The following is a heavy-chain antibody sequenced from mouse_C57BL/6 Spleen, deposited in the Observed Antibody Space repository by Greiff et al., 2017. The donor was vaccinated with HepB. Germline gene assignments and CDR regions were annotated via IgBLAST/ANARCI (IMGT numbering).Heavy chain of an antibody. CDR3: ARLSYYYAGN. Sequence: VQLQQPGAELVKPGASVKLSCKASGYTFTSYWMHWVKQRPGQGLEWIGMIHPNSGSTNYNEKFKSKATLTVDKSSSTAYMQLSSLTSEDSAVYYCARLSYYYAGNCGQGTTLTVSS. V-gene: IGHV1-64*01. D-gene: IGHD1-1*01. CDR2: IHPNSGST. CDR1: GYTFTSYW. J-gene: IGHJ2*01.